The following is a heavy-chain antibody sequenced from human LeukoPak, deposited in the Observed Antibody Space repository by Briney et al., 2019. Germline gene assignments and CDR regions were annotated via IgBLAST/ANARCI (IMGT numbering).Heavy chain of an antibody. Sequence: GGSLRLSCAASGFTFSSYGMYCVRQAPGKGLEWVAVIWYDGSNKYCADSVKGRFTISRDNSKNTMYLQMNSLRAEDTAVYYCVREGPLYSSTWYGDYWGQGTLVTVSS. CDR1: GFTFSSYG. J-gene: IGHJ4*02. D-gene: IGHD6-13*01. CDR2: IWYDGSNK. V-gene: IGHV3-33*07. CDR3: VREGPLYSSTWYGDY.